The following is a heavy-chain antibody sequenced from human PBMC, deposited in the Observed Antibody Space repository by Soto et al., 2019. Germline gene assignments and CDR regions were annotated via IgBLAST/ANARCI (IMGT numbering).Heavy chain of an antibody. V-gene: IGHV3-74*01. CDR3: ARGANGYYHFDY. CDR2: ITRDGSST. J-gene: IGHJ4*02. D-gene: IGHD5-18*01. CDR1: GFSLSDYW. Sequence: EVQMVEFGGGLVQPGGSLRLSCAASGFSLSDYWVHWVSQAPGEGLVWLSRITRDGSSTNYADSVKGRFTISRDNAKNTLYLQVNSLRGEDTAVYYCARGANGYYHFDYLGQGTLVTVSS.